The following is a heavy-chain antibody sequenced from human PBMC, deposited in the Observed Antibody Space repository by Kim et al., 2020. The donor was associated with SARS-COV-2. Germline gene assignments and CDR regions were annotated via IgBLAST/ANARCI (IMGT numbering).Heavy chain of an antibody. J-gene: IGHJ4*02. V-gene: IGHV4-34*01. CDR3: ARGLRREMATIYYFDY. D-gene: IGHD5-12*01. CDR2: INHSGST. CDR1: GGSFSGYY. Sequence: SETLSLTCAVYGGSFSGYYWSWIRQPPGKGLEWIGEINHSGSTNYNPSLKSRVTISVDTSKNQFSLKLSSVTAADTAVYYCARGLRREMATIYYFDYWGQGTLVTVSS.